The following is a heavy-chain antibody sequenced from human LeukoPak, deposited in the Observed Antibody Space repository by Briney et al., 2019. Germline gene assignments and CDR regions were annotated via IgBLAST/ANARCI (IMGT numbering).Heavy chain of an antibody. J-gene: IGHJ3*01. CDR3: ARLPTLENQMRHSSWDAFDL. Sequence: GGSLRLSCAASGFTVSSNYMSGVRQAPGKGLEWVSVIYSGGRTYYGDSVKGRFTISRDNAKNYVFLQMSSLRAEGAGVYYCARLPTLENQMRHSSWDAFDLWGQGTMVTVSS. CDR2: IYSGGRT. D-gene: IGHD1-14*01. CDR1: GFTVSSNY. V-gene: IGHV3-66*04.